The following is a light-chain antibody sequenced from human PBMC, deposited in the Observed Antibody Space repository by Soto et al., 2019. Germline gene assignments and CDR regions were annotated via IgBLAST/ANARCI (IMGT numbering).Light chain of an antibody. J-gene: IGKJ4*01. V-gene: IGKV1-27*01. Sequence: DIQMTQSPSSLSASVGDRVTITCRASQGISTYLAWYQQKPGKVPKLLIYAASTLQSGVASRFSGSGSGADFTLTISSLQPEDVATYCCQEYNSAPLTFGGGTKVEIK. CDR3: QEYNSAPLT. CDR2: AAS. CDR1: QGISTY.